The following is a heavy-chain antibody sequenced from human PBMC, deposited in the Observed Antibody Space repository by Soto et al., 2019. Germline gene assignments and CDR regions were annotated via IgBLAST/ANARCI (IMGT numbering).Heavy chain of an antibody. CDR3: AKVPYYDILTGYSFAPYYFDY. D-gene: IGHD3-9*01. J-gene: IGHJ4*02. V-gene: IGHV3-23*01. Sequence: GGSLRLSCAASGFTFSSYAMSWVRQAPGKGLEWVSAISGSGGSTYYADYVKGRFTISRDNSKNTLYLQMNSLRAEDTAVYHCAKVPYYDILTGYSFAPYYFDYWGQGTLVTVSS. CDR1: GFTFSSYA. CDR2: ISGSGGST.